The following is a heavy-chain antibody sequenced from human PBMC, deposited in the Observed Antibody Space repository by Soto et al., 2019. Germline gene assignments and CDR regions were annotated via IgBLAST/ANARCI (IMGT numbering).Heavy chain of an antibody. Sequence: QVQLVQSGAEEKKPGASVKVSCKASGYTFTVYAMHWVRQAPGQRLEWMGWINAGNGNTKYSQKFQGRVTITRDTPASTGYMELCRLRSEDTAVYYCARAVAVPADFDYWAQGTLVTVSS. V-gene: IGHV1-3*05. CDR1: GYTFTVYA. D-gene: IGHD6-19*01. J-gene: IGHJ4*02. CDR3: ARAVAVPADFDY. CDR2: INAGNGNT.